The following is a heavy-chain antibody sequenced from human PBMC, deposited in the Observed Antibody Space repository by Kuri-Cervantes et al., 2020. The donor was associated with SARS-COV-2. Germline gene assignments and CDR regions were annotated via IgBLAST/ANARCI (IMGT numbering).Heavy chain of an antibody. V-gene: IGHV4-39*01. CDR3: AKPSWSYHDAFDI. Sequence: SETLSLTCTVSGGSISSSSYYWGWIRQPPGKGLEWIGNIYYSGRTYYSPSLKSRVTISVDTSKNQFSLKLSPVTAADTAVYYCAKPSWSYHDAFDIWGQGPMVTVSS. CDR1: GGSISSSSYY. J-gene: IGHJ3*02. D-gene: IGHD1-26*01. CDR2: IYYSGRT.